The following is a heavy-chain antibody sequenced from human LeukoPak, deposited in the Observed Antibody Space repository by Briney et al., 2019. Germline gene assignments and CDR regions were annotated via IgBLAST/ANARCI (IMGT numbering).Heavy chain of an antibody. V-gene: IGHV3-9*01. CDR2: ISWNSGSI. CDR1: GFTFDDYA. CDR3: AKDSGYYYSNFDY. Sequence: GGSLRLFCAASGFTFDDYAMHWVRQAPGKGLEWVSGISWNSGSIGYADSVKGRFTISRDNAKNSLYLQMNSLRAEDTALYYCAKDSGYYYSNFDYWGQGTLVTVSS. D-gene: IGHD3-22*01. J-gene: IGHJ4*02.